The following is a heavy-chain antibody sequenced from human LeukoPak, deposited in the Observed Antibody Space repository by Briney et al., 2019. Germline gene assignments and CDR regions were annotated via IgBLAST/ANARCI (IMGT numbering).Heavy chain of an antibody. Sequence: PPETLSLTCTVSGGSISSGGYYWSWIRQHPGKGLEWIGYIYYSGSTYYNPSLKSRVTISVDTSKNQFSLKLSSVTAADTAVYYCAREVGDRFDYWGQGTLVTVSS. J-gene: IGHJ4*02. CDR3: AREVGDRFDY. CDR1: GGSISSGGYY. V-gene: IGHV4-31*03. CDR2: IYYSGST. D-gene: IGHD3-10*01.